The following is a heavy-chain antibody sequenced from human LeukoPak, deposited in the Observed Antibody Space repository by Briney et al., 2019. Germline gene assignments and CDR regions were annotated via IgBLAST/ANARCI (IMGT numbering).Heavy chain of an antibody. CDR2: IYYSGST. CDR1: GGSISSYY. D-gene: IGHD5-18*01. J-gene: IGHJ4*02. CDR3: VRGIQLWESFDY. V-gene: IGHV4-59*08. Sequence: SETLSLTCTVSGGSISSYYWSWIRQPPGKGLEWIGYIYYSGSTNYNPSLKSRVTISVDTSKNQFSLKLSSVTAADTAVYYCVRGIQLWESFDYWGQGTLVTVSS.